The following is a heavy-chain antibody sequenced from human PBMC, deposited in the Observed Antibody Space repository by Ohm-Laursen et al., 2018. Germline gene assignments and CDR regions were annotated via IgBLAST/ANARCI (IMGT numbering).Heavy chain of an antibody. CDR1: GGSISSYY. CDR2: IYYSGST. Sequence: TLSLTCPVSGGSISSYYWSWIRQPPGKGLEWIGYIYYSGSTNYNPSLKSRVTISVDTSKNQFSLKLSSVTAADTAVYYCARHSNGGLVANLDYWGQGTLVTVSS. D-gene: IGHD2-8*02. CDR3: ARHSNGGLVANLDY. J-gene: IGHJ4*02. V-gene: IGHV4-59*08.